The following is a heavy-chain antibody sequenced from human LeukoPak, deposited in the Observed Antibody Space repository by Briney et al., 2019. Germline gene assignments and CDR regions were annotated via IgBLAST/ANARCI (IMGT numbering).Heavy chain of an antibody. CDR1: GFTFSSYG. CDR2: ISYDGSNK. J-gene: IGHJ6*02. CDR3: AKVRRVGATLTYYYGMDV. Sequence: GGSLRLSCAASGFTFSSYGMHWVRQAPGKGLEWVAVISYDGSNKYYADSVKGRFTISRDNSKNTLYLQMNSLRAEDTAVYYCAKVRRVGATLTYYYGMDVWGQGTTVTVSS. V-gene: IGHV3-30*18. D-gene: IGHD1-26*01.